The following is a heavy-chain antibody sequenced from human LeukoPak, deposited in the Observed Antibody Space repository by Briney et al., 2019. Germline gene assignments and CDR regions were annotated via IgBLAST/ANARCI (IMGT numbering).Heavy chain of an antibody. CDR2: IYYSGST. D-gene: IGHD3-3*01. V-gene: IGHV4-31*03. J-gene: IGHJ4*02. Sequence: PSETLSLTCTVSGGSISSGGYYWSWIRQHPGKGLEWIGYIYYSGSTYYNPSLKSRVTISVDTSKNQFSLKLSSVTAADTAVYYCARYSLGTIFGVVITYFDYWGQGTLVTVSS. CDR1: GGSISSGGYY. CDR3: ARYSLGTIFGVVITYFDY.